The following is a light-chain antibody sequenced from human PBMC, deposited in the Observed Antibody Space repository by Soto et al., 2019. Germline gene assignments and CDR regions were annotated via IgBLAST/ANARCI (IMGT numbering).Light chain of an antibody. Sequence: DIQMTQSPSSLSASVGDRFIITCRASQTIISYLNWYQQKPGKAPKLLIYGASSLQSGVPSRFSGSGSGTDFTLTISSLQSEDFATYHCHQTYSIPHTFGQGTKLEIK. CDR1: QTIISY. V-gene: IGKV1-39*01. CDR2: GAS. CDR3: HQTYSIPHT. J-gene: IGKJ2*01.